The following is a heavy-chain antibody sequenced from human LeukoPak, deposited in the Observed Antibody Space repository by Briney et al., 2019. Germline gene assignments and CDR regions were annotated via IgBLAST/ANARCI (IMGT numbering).Heavy chain of an antibody. CDR1: GFTFSSYA. CDR3: AKPVDGASVQRYFQH. J-gene: IGHJ1*01. Sequence: GGSLRLSCAASGFTFSSYAMSWVRQAPGKGLEWVSAISGSGGSTYYADSVRGRFTISRDNSKNTLFLQMNSLRAEDTAIYYCAKPVDGASVQRYFQHWGQGTLVTVSS. D-gene: IGHD1-1*01. CDR2: ISGSGGST. V-gene: IGHV3-23*01.